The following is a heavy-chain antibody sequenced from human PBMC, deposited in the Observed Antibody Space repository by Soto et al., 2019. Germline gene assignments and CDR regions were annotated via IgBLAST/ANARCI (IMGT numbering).Heavy chain of an antibody. Sequence: QVQLVQSGSEGKEPGASMKISCQASGYTFTRYDITWVRQATGQGLEWMGWMNPQTGNTAYAEKFQGRVTMHRSTSINTAYMELSGLRSEDTAVYYCARLSEESSSSNYYYYYMDVWGKGSTVTVSS. CDR2: MNPQTGNT. J-gene: IGHJ6*03. V-gene: IGHV1-8*01. CDR3: ARLSEESSSSNYYYYYMDV. CDR1: GYTFTRYD. D-gene: IGHD6-6*01.